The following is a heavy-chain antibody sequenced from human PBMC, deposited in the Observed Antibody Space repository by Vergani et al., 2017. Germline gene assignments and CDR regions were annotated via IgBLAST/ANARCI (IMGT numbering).Heavy chain of an antibody. Sequence: QVQLQESGPGLVKPSETLSLICTVSGGSISSYYWSWIRQPPGKGLEWIGYIYYSGSTNYNPSLKSRVTISVDTSKNQFSLKLSSVTAADTAVYYCARVRGYSYGLDYWDQGTLVTVSS. CDR1: GGSISSYY. V-gene: IGHV4-59*01. J-gene: IGHJ4*02. D-gene: IGHD5-18*01. CDR2: IYYSGST. CDR3: ARVRGYSYGLDY.